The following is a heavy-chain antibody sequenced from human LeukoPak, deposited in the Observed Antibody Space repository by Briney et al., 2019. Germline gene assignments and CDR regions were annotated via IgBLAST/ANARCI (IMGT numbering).Heavy chain of an antibody. J-gene: IGHJ5*02. V-gene: IGHV3-11*01. Sequence: PGGTLRLSCTGSGFTFSDHYMTWIRQAPGKGLEWISYISSSGTTTYYADSVKGRFIISRANAKTSVYLQMEGLRADNTAVYYCARVGSSRGWFDPWGHGTLVTVSS. D-gene: IGHD3-10*01. CDR2: ISSSGTTT. CDR1: GFTFSDHY. CDR3: ARVGSSRGWFDP.